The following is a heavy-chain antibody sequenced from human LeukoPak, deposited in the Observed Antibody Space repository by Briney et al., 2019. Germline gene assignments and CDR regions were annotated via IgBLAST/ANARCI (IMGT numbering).Heavy chain of an antibody. D-gene: IGHD6-13*01. Sequence: ASVKVSCEASGYTFTSYGINWVRQAPGQGLEWMGWISTYDANTEYAQKLQGRATMTTDTSTSTAYMGVRSLRSDDTAVYYCARDGRGHWDTSRWYLGNWFDPWGQGTLVTVSS. V-gene: IGHV1-18*01. CDR2: ISTYDANT. CDR3: ARDGRGHWDTSRWYLGNWFDP. J-gene: IGHJ5*02. CDR1: GYTFTSYG.